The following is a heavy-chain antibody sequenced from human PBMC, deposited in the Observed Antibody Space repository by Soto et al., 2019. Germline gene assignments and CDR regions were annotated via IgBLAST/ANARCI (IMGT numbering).Heavy chain of an antibody. CDR3: ARDRLLDTTVTYYFDY. Sequence: PGGSLRLSCAASGFTFSSYGMHWVRQAPGKGLEWVAVIWYDGSNKYYADSVKGRFTISRDNSKNTLYLQMNSLRAEDTAVYYCARDRLLDTTVTYYFDYWGQGTLVTVSS. J-gene: IGHJ4*02. D-gene: IGHD4-17*01. CDR2: IWYDGSNK. V-gene: IGHV3-33*01. CDR1: GFTFSSYG.